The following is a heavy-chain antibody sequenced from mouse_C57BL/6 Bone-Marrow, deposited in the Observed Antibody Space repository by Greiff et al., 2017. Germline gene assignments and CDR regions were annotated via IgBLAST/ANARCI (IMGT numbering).Heavy chain of an antibody. CDR3: ARGGGLRPDY. Sequence: QVQLQQPGAELVMPGASVKLSCKASGYTFTSYWMHWVKQRPGQGLEWIGEIDPSDSYTNYNQKFKGKSTLTVDKSSSTAYMQLSSLTSEDSAVDYCARGGGLRPDYWGQGTTLTVSS. CDR1: GYTFTSYW. V-gene: IGHV1-69*01. CDR2: IDPSDSYT. J-gene: IGHJ2*01. D-gene: IGHD2-4*01.